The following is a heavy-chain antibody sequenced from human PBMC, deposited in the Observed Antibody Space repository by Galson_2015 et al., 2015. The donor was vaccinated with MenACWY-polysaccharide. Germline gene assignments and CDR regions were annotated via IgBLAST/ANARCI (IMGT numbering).Heavy chain of an antibody. CDR1: GFTFNSYA. J-gene: IGHJ4*02. D-gene: IGHD2-15*01. CDR3: AKGGGGRCSCPLGY. Sequence: SLRLSCAASGFTFNSYAMSWVRQAPGKGLEWVSVICGSRNSTSSADSVKGRFTISRDNSKNTLYLQMNRLRAEDKAVYYCAKGGGGRCSCPLGYWGQGNLVTVSS. CDR2: ICGSRNST. V-gene: IGHV3-23*01.